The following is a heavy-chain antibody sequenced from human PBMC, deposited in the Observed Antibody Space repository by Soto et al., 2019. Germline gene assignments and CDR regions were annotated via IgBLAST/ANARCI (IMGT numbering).Heavy chain of an antibody. V-gene: IGHV3-30-3*01. Sequence: GGSLRLSCAASGFTFSSYAMHWVRQAPGKGLEWVAVISYDGSNKYYADSVKGRFTISRDNSKNTLYLQMNSLRAEDTAVYYCARDRPGTAMVTSIFDYWGQGTLVTVSS. D-gene: IGHD5-18*01. CDR3: ARDRPGTAMVTSIFDY. J-gene: IGHJ4*02. CDR2: ISYDGSNK. CDR1: GFTFSSYA.